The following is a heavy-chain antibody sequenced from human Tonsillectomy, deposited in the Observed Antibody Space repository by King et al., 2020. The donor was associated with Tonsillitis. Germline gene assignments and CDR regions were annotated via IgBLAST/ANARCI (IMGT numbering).Heavy chain of an antibody. CDR3: ARSAKAASFDS. Sequence: VQLVESGGGLVQPGGSLRLSCVASGFTFSSYWMSWVRQAPGKGLEWVAYIKEDGSAKHYVDSVKGRFTLSRDNAKNSLYLQMDSLRAEDTAVYYCARSAKAASFDSWGQGALVTVSS. CDR1: GFTFSSYW. D-gene: IGHD6-13*01. V-gene: IGHV3-7*03. CDR2: IKEDGSAK. J-gene: IGHJ5*01.